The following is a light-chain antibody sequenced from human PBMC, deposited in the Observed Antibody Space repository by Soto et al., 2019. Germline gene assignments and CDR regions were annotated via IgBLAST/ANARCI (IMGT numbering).Light chain of an antibody. CDR2: SAS. V-gene: IGKV4-1*01. CDR1: QSVVHNSNNKNY. CDR3: QQYYASPPLT. Sequence: DIVMAQSPYSLSVSLGERASINCKSSQSVVHNSNNKNYLAWYQQKPGQPPKLLIHSASTRESVVPDRFTGSGSGKDFTLNISSLHAEDVAIYYCQQYYASPPLTFGRGTKVDIK. J-gene: IGKJ1*01.